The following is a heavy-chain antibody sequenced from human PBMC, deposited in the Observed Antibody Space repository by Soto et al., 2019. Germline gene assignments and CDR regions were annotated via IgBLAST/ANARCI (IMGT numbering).Heavy chain of an antibody. CDR2: IYYSGST. CDR3: ATSNWFDP. V-gene: IGHV4-39*01. Sequence: QLQLQESGPGLVKPSETLSLTCTVSGGSISSRGYYWGWIRQPPGEGLEWIGTIYYSGSTYYNPSLKSRGTVPVDTSKNQFSLKLSSVTAADTAVYYCATSNWFDPWGQGTLVTVSS. CDR1: GGSISSRGYY. J-gene: IGHJ5*02.